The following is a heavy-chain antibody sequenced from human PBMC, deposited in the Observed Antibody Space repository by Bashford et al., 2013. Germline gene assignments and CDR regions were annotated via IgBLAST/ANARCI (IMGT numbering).Heavy chain of an antibody. J-gene: IGHJ4*02. Sequence: SETLSLTCTVSGGSISSGSYYWSWIRQPAGKGLEWIGRIYTSGSTNYNPSLKSRVTISVDTSKNQFSLTLTSVTAADTAVYYCARVGSSLEQDYWGQGTLVTVSS. CDR1: GGSISSGSYY. CDR2: IYTSGST. V-gene: IGHV4-61*02. CDR3: ARVGSSLEQDY. D-gene: IGHD6-6*01.